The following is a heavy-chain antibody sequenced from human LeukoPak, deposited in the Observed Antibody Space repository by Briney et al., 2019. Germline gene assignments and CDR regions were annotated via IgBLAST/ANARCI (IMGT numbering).Heavy chain of an antibody. CDR1: GGTFSSYA. CDR2: IIPIFGTA. V-gene: IGHV1-69*06. CDR3: AREGLGSSGWLRTYMDV. J-gene: IGHJ6*03. Sequence: SVKVSCKASGGTFSSYAISWVRQAPGQGLEWMGGIIPIFGTANYAQKFQGRVTITADKSTSTAYMELSSLRSEDTAVYYCAREGLGSSGWLRTYMDVWGKGTTVTVSS. D-gene: IGHD6-19*01.